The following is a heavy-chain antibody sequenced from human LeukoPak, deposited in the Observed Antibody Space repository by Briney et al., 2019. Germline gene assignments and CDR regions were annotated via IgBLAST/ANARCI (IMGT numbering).Heavy chain of an antibody. J-gene: IGHJ3*02. D-gene: IGHD3-22*01. Sequence: GESLKISCKGSGSSFTSYWIGWVRQMPGKGLEWMGIIYPGDSDTRYSPSFQGQVTISADKSISTAYLQWSSLKASDTAMYYCARRYYYDSSGYPYDAFDIWGQGTMVTVSS. V-gene: IGHV5-51*01. CDR2: IYPGDSDT. CDR3: ARRYYYDSSGYPYDAFDI. CDR1: GSSFTSYW.